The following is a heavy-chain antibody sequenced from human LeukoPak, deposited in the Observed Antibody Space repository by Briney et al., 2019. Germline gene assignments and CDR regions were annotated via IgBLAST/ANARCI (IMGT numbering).Heavy chain of an antibody. V-gene: IGHV3-21*01. CDR3: ARAETIQTYFDY. Sequence: PGGSLRLSCAASGFTFSSYSMNWVRQAPAKGLEWVSSISSSSSYIYYADSVKGRFTISRDNAKNSLYLQMNSLRAEDTAVYYCARAETIQTYFDYWGQGTLVTVSS. CDR1: GFTFSSYS. J-gene: IGHJ4*02. CDR2: ISSSSSYI. D-gene: IGHD1-1*01.